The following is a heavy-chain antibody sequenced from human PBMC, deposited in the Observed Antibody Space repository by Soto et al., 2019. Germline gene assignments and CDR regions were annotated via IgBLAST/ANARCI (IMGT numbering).Heavy chain of an antibody. V-gene: IGHV3-23*01. CDR3: AKRFSSSWYSAHKFDY. CDR2: ISGSGGST. Sequence: GGSLRLSCAASGFTFSSYAMSWVRQAPGKGLEWVSAISGSGGSTYYADSVKGRFTISRDKSKNTLYLQMNSLRAEDTAVYYCAKRFSSSWYSAHKFDYWGQGTLVTRLL. D-gene: IGHD6-13*01. J-gene: IGHJ4*02. CDR1: GFTFSSYA.